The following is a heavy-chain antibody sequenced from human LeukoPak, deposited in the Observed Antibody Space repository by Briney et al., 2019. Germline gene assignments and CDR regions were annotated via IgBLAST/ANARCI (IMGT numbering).Heavy chain of an antibody. V-gene: IGHV3-74*01. CDR2: INTDGTST. D-gene: IGHD1-1*01. CDR1: GFTFSSYW. Sequence: GGCLRLASAASGFTFSSYWMHWVRQAPGKGLVWVSRINTDGTSTSYADSVKGRFTISRDNAKNTLYLQMNSLRAEDTAVYYCARVSGWNPFDLWGRGTLVTVSS. J-gene: IGHJ4*02. CDR3: ARVSGWNPFDL.